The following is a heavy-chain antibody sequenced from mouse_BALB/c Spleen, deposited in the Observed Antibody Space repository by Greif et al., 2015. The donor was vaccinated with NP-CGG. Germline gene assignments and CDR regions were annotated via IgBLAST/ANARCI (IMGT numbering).Heavy chain of an antibody. J-gene: IGHJ4*01. D-gene: IGHD2-3*01. Sequence: QVHVKQSGAELVKPGASVKLSCKASGYTFTSYWMRWVKQRPGQGLEWIGEINPSNGRTNYNEKFKSKATLTVDKSSSTAYMQLSSLTSEDSAVYYCAIYDGYYYYAMDYWGQGTSVTVSS. CDR1: GYTFTSYW. CDR3: AIYDGYYYYAMDY. V-gene: IGHV1S81*02. CDR2: INPSNGRT.